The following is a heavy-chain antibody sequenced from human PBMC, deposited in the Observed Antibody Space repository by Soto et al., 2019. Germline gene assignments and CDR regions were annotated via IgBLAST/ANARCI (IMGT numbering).Heavy chain of an antibody. CDR2: ISGFHGNT. CDR1: GYSFTNYG. CDR3: ARDRGVAPPVAGNTHYYYYMDV. J-gene: IGHJ6*03. V-gene: IGHV1-18*01. D-gene: IGHD6-19*01. Sequence: QDQLVQSGAEVKKPGASVTVSCKASGYSFTNYGITWVRQAPGQGLEWMGWISGFHGNTHYAQKLQGRVTMTTYASTSTAYMELRSLRSDDTAVYYCARDRGVAPPVAGNTHYYYYMDVWGKGTTVTVSS.